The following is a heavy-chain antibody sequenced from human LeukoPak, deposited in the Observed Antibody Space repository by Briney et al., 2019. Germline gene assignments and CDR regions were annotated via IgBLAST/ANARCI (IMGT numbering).Heavy chain of an antibody. CDR2: TYNSGNT. J-gene: IGHJ4*03. CDR3: ARRYWTPTPGTTGYFDN. D-gene: IGHD1-1*01. Sequence: PETRSPTGLVSVASLTIIGSSWGWIRHPPGRGLEWIGITYNSGNTYHNSSLRSRATISVDTSKTQLSLKLTSLTPADTLVYYCARRYWTPTPGTTGYFDNWGQGTLVTVSS. V-gene: IGHV4-39*01. CDR1: VASLTIIGSS.